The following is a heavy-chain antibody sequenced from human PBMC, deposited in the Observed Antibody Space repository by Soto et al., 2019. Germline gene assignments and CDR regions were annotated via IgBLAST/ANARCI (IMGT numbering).Heavy chain of an antibody. Sequence: GESLKISCQGSGYIFTNHWIGWVRQMPGKGLEWMGIIYPDASATRYSPSFQGQVTLSADKSLSTAYLQWSSLKVSDPDMYYCARGYSSFADDAFYIWGQGTMVTVS. CDR3: ARGYSSFADDAFYI. CDR2: IYPDASAT. CDR1: GYIFTNHW. J-gene: IGHJ3*02. V-gene: IGHV5-51*01. D-gene: IGHD5-12*01.